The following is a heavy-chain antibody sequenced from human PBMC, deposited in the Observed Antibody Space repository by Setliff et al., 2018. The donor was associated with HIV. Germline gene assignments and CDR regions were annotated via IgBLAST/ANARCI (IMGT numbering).Heavy chain of an antibody. Sequence: GASVKVSCKASGYTFASYSIYWVRQAPGQGLEWVGVINPSGGSTDYAQRFQGRVTMTRDTSATTVYMELSGLRSEDTALYYCARAAPDYGTLYYMDVWGTGTTVTVSS. J-gene: IGHJ6*03. CDR2: INPSGGST. CDR1: GYTFASYS. V-gene: IGHV1-46*01. D-gene: IGHD4-17*01. CDR3: ARAAPDYGTLYYMDV.